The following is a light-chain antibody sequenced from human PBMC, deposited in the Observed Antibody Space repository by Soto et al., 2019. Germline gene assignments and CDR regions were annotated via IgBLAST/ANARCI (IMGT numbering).Light chain of an antibody. CDR2: DAS. CDR3: QQRNSWPPIT. CDR1: QSVRTY. V-gene: IGKV3-11*01. J-gene: IGKJ5*01. Sequence: EIVLTQSPVTLSLSPGERATLSCRASQSVRTYLAWYQVKPGQAPRLLIYDASSRASGVPARFSGSGSGTDFTPTISSLEPEDFALYYGQQRNSWPPITFGRGTRLESK.